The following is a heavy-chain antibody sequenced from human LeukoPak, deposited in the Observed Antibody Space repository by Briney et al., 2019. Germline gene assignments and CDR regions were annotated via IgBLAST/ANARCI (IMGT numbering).Heavy chain of an antibody. CDR2: INWNGGST. CDR1: GFTFSSYG. J-gene: IGHJ4*02. D-gene: IGHD3-22*01. V-gene: IGHV3-20*04. CDR3: ARDLRYYYDSSGYVHFDY. Sequence: GGSLRLSCAASGFTFSSYGMSWVRQAPGKGLEWVSGINWNGGSTGYADSVKGRFTISRDHAKNSLYLQMNSLRAEDTALYYCARDLRYYYDSSGYVHFDYWGQGTLVTVSS.